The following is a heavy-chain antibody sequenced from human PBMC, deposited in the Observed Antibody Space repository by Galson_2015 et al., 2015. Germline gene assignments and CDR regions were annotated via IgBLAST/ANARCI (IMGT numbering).Heavy chain of an antibody. V-gene: IGHV3-7*01. CDR1: GFTFSTHW. J-gene: IGHJ6*04. CDR2: IKRDGSEE. Sequence: SLRLSCAASGFTFSTHWMSWVRQAPGKGLEWVANIKRDGSEEYYADSVKGRFTISRDNAQNSLYLQMNSLRTDDTAVYYCAREGVRTSPAVWGKGTTVTVSS. D-gene: IGHD2-2*01. CDR3: AREGVRTSPAV.